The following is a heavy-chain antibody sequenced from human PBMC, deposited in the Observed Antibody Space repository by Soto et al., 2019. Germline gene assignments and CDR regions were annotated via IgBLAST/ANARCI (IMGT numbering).Heavy chain of an antibody. CDR2: IYPGDSDI. CDR3: AKGGGRSYGDAFDI. CDR1: GYHFTNYW. D-gene: IGHD2-15*01. Sequence: PGESLKISCQAFGYHFTNYWIGWVRQMPGKGLEWMGIIYPGDSDISYSPSFQGQVIISADKSISTAYLQWSSLKASDTAMYYCAKGGGRSYGDAFDIWGQGTMVTVSS. J-gene: IGHJ3*02. V-gene: IGHV5-51*01.